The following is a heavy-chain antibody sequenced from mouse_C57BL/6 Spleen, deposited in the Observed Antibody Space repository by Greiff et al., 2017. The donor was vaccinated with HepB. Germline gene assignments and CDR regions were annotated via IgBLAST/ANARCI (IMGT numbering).Heavy chain of an antibody. CDR3: ARRDYGSSYWYFDV. V-gene: IGHV1-26*01. CDR1: GYTFTDYY. D-gene: IGHD1-1*01. Sequence: EVQLQQSGPELVKPGASVKISCKASGYTFTDYYMNWVKQSHGKSLEWIGDINPNNGGTSYNQKFKGKATLTVDKSTSTTYMELRILTSEASAVYYCARRDYGSSYWYFDVWGTGTTVTVAS. J-gene: IGHJ1*03. CDR2: INPNNGGT.